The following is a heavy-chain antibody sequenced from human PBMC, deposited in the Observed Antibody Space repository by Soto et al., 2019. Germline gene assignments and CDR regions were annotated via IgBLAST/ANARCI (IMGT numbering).Heavy chain of an antibody. Sequence: TLSLTCTVSGVSISSGGYYWGWIRQHPGKGLEWIGNIYHSGRTYYNPSLKSRVIMSVDTSKNHFSLNLNSVTAADTAVYYCAGRGYSYGSYYFDYWGQGTLVTVSS. J-gene: IGHJ4*02. CDR2: IYHSGRT. D-gene: IGHD5-18*01. V-gene: IGHV4-31*03. CDR1: GVSISSGGYY. CDR3: AGRGYSYGSYYFDY.